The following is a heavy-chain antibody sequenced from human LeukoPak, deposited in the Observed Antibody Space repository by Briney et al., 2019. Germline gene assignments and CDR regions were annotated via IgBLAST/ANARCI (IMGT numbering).Heavy chain of an antibody. CDR2: ITSSSSYI. Sequence: PGGSLRLSCAASGFTFSTYNMNWVRQAPGKGLEWVSSITSSSSYIYYADSVKGRFTISRDNAKNSLYLQMNSLRAEDTAVYYCARVNSGYYGSGSYWQKFDYWGQGTLVTVSS. D-gene: IGHD3-10*01. V-gene: IGHV3-21*01. J-gene: IGHJ4*02. CDR3: ARVNSGYYGSGSYWQKFDY. CDR1: GFTFSTYN.